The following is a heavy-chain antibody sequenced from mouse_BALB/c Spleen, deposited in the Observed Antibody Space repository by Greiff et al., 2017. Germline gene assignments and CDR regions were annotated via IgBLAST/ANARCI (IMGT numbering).Heavy chain of an antibody. V-gene: IGHV1-69*02. CDR3: ARWDYGSSYNYFDY. CDR1: GYTFTSYW. D-gene: IGHD1-1*01. J-gene: IGHJ2*01. CDR2: IDPSDSYT. Sequence: QVQLQQPGAELVKPGASVKLSCKASGYTFTSYWMHWVKQRPGQGLEWIGEIDPSDSYTNYNQKFKGKATLTVDKSSSTAYMQLSSLTSEDSAVYYCARWDYGSSYNYFDYWGQGTTLTVSS.